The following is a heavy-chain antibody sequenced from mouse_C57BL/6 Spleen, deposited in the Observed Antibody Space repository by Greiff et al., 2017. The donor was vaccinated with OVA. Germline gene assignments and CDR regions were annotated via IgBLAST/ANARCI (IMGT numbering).Heavy chain of an antibody. Sequence: EVHLVESGGGLVKPGGSLKLSCAASGFTFSSYAMSWVRQTPEQRLEWVATISDGGSYTYYPDNVKGRFTIYRDNAKNHLYLQMSHLKSEDTAMYYCARDTQFITTVVGYCDVWGTGTTVTVSS. V-gene: IGHV5-4*01. J-gene: IGHJ1*03. CDR1: GFTFSSYA. CDR2: ISDGGSYT. D-gene: IGHD1-1*01. CDR3: ARDTQFITTVVGYCDV.